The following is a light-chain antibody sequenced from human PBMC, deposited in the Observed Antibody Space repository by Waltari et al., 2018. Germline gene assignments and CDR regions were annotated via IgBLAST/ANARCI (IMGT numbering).Light chain of an antibody. CDR3: QQYFTTPYT. Sequence: DIVLTQSPDSLAVSLGERVTLNCKPSQSLLYSSNNRNYLAWYQQRAGQSPKLLIYGASTREMGVPGRFRGSGSGTDFTLTISSLQAEDVAIYYCQQYFTTPYTFGRGTKLEIK. CDR2: GAS. J-gene: IGKJ2*01. V-gene: IGKV4-1*01. CDR1: QSLLYSSNNRNY.